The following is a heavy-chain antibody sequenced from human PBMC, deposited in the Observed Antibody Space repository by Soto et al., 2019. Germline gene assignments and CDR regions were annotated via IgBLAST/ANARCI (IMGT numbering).Heavy chain of an antibody. CDR2: ISGSGDST. D-gene: IGHD1-7*01. V-gene: IGHV3-23*01. Sequence: GGSLRLSCAASGFAFSNYAMTWVRQAPGKGLEWVSVISGSGDSTSYADSVKGHFTISRDNSMDTLYVQMNNLRAEDTAIYYCAKGPFADWKYGWLDPWGQGTLVTVSS. CDR1: GFAFSNYA. J-gene: IGHJ5*02. CDR3: AKGPFADWKYGWLDP.